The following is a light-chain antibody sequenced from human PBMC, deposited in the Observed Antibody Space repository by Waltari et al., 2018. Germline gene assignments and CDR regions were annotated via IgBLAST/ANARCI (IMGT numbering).Light chain of an antibody. Sequence: SVLTQPPSVSGAPGQRVTISCTGSGPNIGAGYDVHVYQQLPRAAPKLLIYGSTSRPLGVPDRFFGSTSGTSASLAITGLQAEDEADYYCQSYDTSLRVVFGGGTKLTVL. CDR3: QSYDTSLRVV. CDR1: GPNIGAGYD. V-gene: IGLV1-40*01. J-gene: IGLJ3*02. CDR2: GST.